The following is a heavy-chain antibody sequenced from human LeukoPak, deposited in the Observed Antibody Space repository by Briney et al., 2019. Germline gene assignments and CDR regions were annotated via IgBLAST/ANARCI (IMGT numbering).Heavy chain of an antibody. J-gene: IGHJ4*02. CDR1: GYSFTSYW. D-gene: IGHD6-19*01. CDR2: IDPSDSQT. Sequence: GESLKISCQGSGYSFTSYWISWVRQMPGKDLEWMGRIDPSDSQTNYSPSFQGHVTIPADKSISTVYLQWSRLKASDTAMYYCARGLAVANAAYWGRGTLVTVSS. CDR3: ARGLAVANAAY. V-gene: IGHV5-10-1*01.